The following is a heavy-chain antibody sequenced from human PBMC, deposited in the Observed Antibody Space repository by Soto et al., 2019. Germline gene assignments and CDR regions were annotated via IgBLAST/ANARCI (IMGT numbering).Heavy chain of an antibody. J-gene: IGHJ6*02. D-gene: IGHD3-10*01. CDR1: GFTFSDFA. CDR2: LDGAGGST. CDR3: AAPRDEYGSGVSWFTYGMDI. Sequence: XGSLRLSCLAAGFTFSDFAMTWVRHVPGMGLEWVASLDGAGGSTYYAESVRGRFSISRDNSQNTLFLQMKRLTVDDTAIYYCAAPRDEYGSGVSWFTYGMDIWGQGPTVTVSS. V-gene: IGHV3-23*01.